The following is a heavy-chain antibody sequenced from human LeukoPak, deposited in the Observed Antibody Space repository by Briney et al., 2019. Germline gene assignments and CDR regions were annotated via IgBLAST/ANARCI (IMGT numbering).Heavy chain of an antibody. CDR2: ISAGGGTT. CDR3: ARGTSGPDS. D-gene: IGHD1-1*01. V-gene: IGHV3-23*01. CDR1: GFTFSSFD. Sequence: PGGSLRLSCAASGFTFSSFDMSWARQAPGKGLEWVSGISAGGGTTYYADSVKGRFTISRDNSKNTLYLQFNSLRAEDTVVYYCARGTSGPDSWGQGTLVTVSS. J-gene: IGHJ4*02.